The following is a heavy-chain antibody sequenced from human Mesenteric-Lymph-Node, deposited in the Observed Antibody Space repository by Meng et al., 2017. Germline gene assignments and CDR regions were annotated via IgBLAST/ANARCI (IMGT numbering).Heavy chain of an antibody. CDR2: INHSGST. Sequence: LQQWVAGLLKPSETLSLTCAVYGGSFSCYYWSWIRQPPGKGLEWIGEINHSGSTNYNPSLKSRVTISVDTSKNQFSLKLSSVTAADTAVYYCARGSSSSWYFGYWGQGTLVTVSS. CDR3: ARGSSSSWYFGY. V-gene: IGHV4-34*01. CDR1: GGSFSCYY. J-gene: IGHJ4*02. D-gene: IGHD6-13*01.